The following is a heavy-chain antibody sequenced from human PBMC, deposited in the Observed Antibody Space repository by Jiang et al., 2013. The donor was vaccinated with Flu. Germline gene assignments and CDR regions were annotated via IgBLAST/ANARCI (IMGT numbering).Heavy chain of an antibody. Sequence: CKASGYTFSSYGISWVRQAPGQGLEWMGWISVYNGNTKYAQKFQGRVTMTTDTSTSTAYMELRSLISDDTAVYYCARDYSSSWYGDYYYYGMDVWGQGTTVTVSS. V-gene: IGHV1-18*01. J-gene: IGHJ6*02. CDR2: ISVYNGNT. CDR1: GYTFSSYG. D-gene: IGHD6-13*01. CDR3: ARDYSSSWYGDYYYYGMDV.